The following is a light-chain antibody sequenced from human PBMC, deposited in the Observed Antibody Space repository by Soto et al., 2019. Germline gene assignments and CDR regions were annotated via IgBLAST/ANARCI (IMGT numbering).Light chain of an antibody. J-gene: IGKJ1*01. CDR2: AAS. CDR1: QGISNH. Sequence: DIQMTQSPSSLSASVGDRVTITCRASQGISNHLAWYQQKPGKVPKLLIYAASTLQSGVPSRFSGSGSGTDFTLTIGSLQPEDVATYYGQQYNDAPWTFGPGTKVEIK. V-gene: IGKV1-27*01. CDR3: QQYNDAPWT.